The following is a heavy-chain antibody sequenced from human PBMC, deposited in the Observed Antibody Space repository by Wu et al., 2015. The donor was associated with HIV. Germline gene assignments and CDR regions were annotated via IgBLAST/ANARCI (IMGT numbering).Heavy chain of an antibody. CDR1: GGTFSSYA. CDR2: IIPIFGTA. CDR3: ARQRWLXLPTRFFXFDP. V-gene: IGHV1-69*12. J-gene: IGHJ5*02. D-gene: IGHD5-24*01. Sequence: QVQLVQSGAEVKKPGSSVKVSCKASGGTFSSYAISWVRQAPGQGLEWMGGIIPIFGTANYAQKFQGRVTITADESTSTAYMELSSLRSEDTAVYYCARQRWLXLPTRFFXFDPWGQGTLVTVSS.